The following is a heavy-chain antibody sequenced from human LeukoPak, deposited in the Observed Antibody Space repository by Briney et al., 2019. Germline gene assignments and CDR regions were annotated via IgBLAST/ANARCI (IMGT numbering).Heavy chain of an antibody. CDR3: ARLLIAVAGLDY. D-gene: IGHD6-19*01. CDR1: GGSVSSGTYY. Sequence: PSETLSLTCTVSGGSVSSGTYYWSWIRQPPGKVLEWIGYIYYGGSTNYSPSLKSRVSMSVDTSRNQVSLKLNSVTAADTAVYYCARLLIAVAGLDYWGQGALVTVSS. J-gene: IGHJ4*02. V-gene: IGHV4-61*01. CDR2: IYYGGST.